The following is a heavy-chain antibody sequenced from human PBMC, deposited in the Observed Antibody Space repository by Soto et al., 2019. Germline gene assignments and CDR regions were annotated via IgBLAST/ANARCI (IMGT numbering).Heavy chain of an antibody. V-gene: IGHV1-18*01. CDR2: ISAYNGNT. J-gene: IGHJ4*02. CDR1: GYTFTSYG. Sequence: GASVKVSCKASGYTFTSYGISWVRQAPGQGLEWMGWISAYNGNTNYAQKLQGRVTMTTDTSTSTAYMELRSLRSDDTAVYYCARGRARGGCSGGSCYLFDYWGQGTLVTVSS. D-gene: IGHD2-15*01. CDR3: ARGRARGGCSGGSCYLFDY.